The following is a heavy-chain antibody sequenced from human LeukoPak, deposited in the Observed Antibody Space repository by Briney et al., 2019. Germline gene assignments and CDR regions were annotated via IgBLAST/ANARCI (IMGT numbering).Heavy chain of an antibody. V-gene: IGHV3-23*01. Sequence: GGSLRLSCAASGFTFSSYAMSWVRQAPGKGLEWVSAISGSGGSTYYADSVKGRFTISRDNSKNSLYLQMNSLRAEDTAVYYCAKDQMVVVYYYYYMDVWGKGTTVTVSS. CDR3: AKDQMVVVYYYYYMDV. D-gene: IGHD3-22*01. CDR1: GFTFSSYA. J-gene: IGHJ6*03. CDR2: ISGSGGST.